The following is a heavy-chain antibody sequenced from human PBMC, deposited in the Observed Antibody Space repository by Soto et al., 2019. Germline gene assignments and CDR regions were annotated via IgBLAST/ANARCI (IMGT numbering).Heavy chain of an antibody. Sequence: PSETLSLTCTVYGGSIISGGYYWSWIRQHPGKGLEWIGYIYYSGSTYYNPSLKSRVTISVDTSKNQFSLKLSSVTAADTAVYYCARDRGAKQKPRAFDIWGQGTMVTVSS. D-gene: IGHD3-10*01. J-gene: IGHJ3*02. CDR2: IYYSGST. V-gene: IGHV4-31*03. CDR1: GGSIISGGYY. CDR3: ARDRGAKQKPRAFDI.